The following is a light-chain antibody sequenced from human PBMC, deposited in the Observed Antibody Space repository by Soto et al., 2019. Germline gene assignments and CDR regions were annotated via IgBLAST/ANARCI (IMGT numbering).Light chain of an antibody. V-gene: IGKV3-15*01. CDR2: DVS. CDR1: QGVSSR. Sequence: EIVMTQSPATLAVSPGERATLSCRASQGVSSRLAWYQQKPGQAPRLLIYDVSTRASDTPARFSGRGSGTDFTLTISSLQSEDFAIYYCQQYTDWPPWTFGQGPKVQIK. J-gene: IGKJ1*01. CDR3: QQYTDWPPWT.